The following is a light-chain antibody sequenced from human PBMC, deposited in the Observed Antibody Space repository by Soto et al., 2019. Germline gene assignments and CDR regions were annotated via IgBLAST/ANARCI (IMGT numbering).Light chain of an antibody. CDR2: DAS. V-gene: IGKV3-11*01. CDR1: ETVSSY. Sequence: DIVLSQSPVNLSLSPGDRATLSCRASETVSSYLLWYQQKPGQDPRLLIHDASERATGIPARFSGSGSETDFTLTISSLEPEDFGVYYCLHRMNWPLTFGQGTRLEI. CDR3: LHRMNWPLT. J-gene: IGKJ5*01.